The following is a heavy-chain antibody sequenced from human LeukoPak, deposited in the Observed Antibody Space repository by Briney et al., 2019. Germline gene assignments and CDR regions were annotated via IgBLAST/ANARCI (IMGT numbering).Heavy chain of an antibody. CDR3: ARDFDP. Sequence: GGSLRLSCVASGLSFGNYWMDWVRQAPGKGLEWVGNIKQDGSEKYYVDSVKGRFTISRDNAKNSLYLDMNSLRVEDTAIYYCARDFDPWGQGTLVTVSS. CDR1: GLSFGNYW. J-gene: IGHJ5*02. V-gene: IGHV3-7*01. CDR2: IKQDGSEK.